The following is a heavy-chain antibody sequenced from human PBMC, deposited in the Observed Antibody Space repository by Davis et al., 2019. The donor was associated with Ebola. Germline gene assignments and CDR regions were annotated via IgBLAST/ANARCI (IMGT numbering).Heavy chain of an antibody. D-gene: IGHD3-10*01. CDR1: DASISSSLYY. Sequence: SETLSLTCTVSDASISSSLYYWSWIRQPPGKGLEWIGYIYYSGNTNDNPSLKSRVTISVDTSKNQFSLELTSVAAADTAVYYCARRSSSVRGWFDPWGQGTLVTVSS. V-gene: IGHV4-61*05. CDR3: ARRSSSVRGWFDP. CDR2: IYYSGNT. J-gene: IGHJ5*02.